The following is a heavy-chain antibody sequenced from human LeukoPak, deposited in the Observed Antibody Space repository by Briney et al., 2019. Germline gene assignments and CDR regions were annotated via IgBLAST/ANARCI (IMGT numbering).Heavy chain of an antibody. CDR3: ARDRPGGSSLDY. D-gene: IGHD6-13*01. CDR1: GGSISRDY. Sequence: PSETLSLTCTVSGGSISRDYWSWIRQPPGRGLEWIGYIYYTGSTNYNPSLKSRVTISVDTSKNQFSLKLSSVTAADTAVYYCARDRPGGSSLDYWGRGTLVTVSS. J-gene: IGHJ4*02. CDR2: IYYTGST. V-gene: IGHV4-59*01.